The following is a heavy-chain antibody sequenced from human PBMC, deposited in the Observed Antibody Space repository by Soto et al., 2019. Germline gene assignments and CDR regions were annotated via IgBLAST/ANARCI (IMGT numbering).Heavy chain of an antibody. J-gene: IGHJ6*02. CDR3: ARSQGSSTSLEIYYYYYYGMDV. V-gene: IGHV1-69*01. CDR2: IIPIPGTA. CDR1: GGTFSSYA. Sequence: QVQLVQSGAEVKKPGSSVKVSCKASGGTFSSYAISWVRQAPGQGLEWRGGIIPIPGTANYAQKFQGRVTITADESTSTAYMELSSLSSEDTAVYYCARSQGSSTSLEIYYYYYYGMDVWGQGTTVTVSS. D-gene: IGHD2-2*01.